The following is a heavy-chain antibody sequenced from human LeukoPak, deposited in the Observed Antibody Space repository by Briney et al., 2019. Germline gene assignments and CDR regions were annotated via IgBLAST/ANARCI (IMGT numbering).Heavy chain of an antibody. J-gene: IGHJ6*03. CDR3: ARVDFGEYYYYYMDV. CDR2: IYYSGST. V-gene: IGHV4-59*01. D-gene: IGHD3-3*01. Sequence: SETLPLTCAVYGGSFSGYYWSWIRQPPGKGLEWIGYIYYSGSTNYNPSLKSRVTISVDTSKNQFSLKLSSVTAADTAVYYCARVDFGEYYYYYMDVWGKGTTVTVSS. CDR1: GGSFSGYY.